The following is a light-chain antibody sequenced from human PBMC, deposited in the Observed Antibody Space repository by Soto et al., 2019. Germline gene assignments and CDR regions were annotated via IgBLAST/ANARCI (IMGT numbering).Light chain of an antibody. V-gene: IGKV3-15*01. CDR2: GAS. J-gene: IGKJ2*02. CDR3: RQYNNWPPWT. CDR1: QSVSST. Sequence: EIVMTQSPATLSVSPGERATLSCRASQSVSSTLAWYQQKPGQAPRLLIYGASTRATGIPARFSGSGSGTEFILTISSRQSEDFAVYYCRQYNNWPPWTFGQGTKLEIK.